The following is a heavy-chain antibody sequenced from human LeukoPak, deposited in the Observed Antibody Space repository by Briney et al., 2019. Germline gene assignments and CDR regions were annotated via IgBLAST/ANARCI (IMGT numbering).Heavy chain of an antibody. CDR3: ARAWLGSRVVVVAATQRLFFDY. Sequence: SETLSLTCTVSGGSISSGGYYWSWIRQHPGKGLEWIGYIYYSGSTYYNPSLKSRVTISVDTSKNQFSLKLSSVTAADTAVYYCARAWLGSRVVVVAATQRLFFDYWGQGTLVTVSS. V-gene: IGHV4-31*03. J-gene: IGHJ4*02. CDR2: IYYSGST. D-gene: IGHD2-15*01. CDR1: GGSISSGGYY.